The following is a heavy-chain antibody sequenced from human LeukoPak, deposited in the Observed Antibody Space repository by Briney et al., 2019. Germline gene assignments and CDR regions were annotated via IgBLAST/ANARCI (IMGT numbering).Heavy chain of an antibody. D-gene: IGHD4-17*01. CDR3: ARGRYYGDYIDY. Sequence: PSETLSLTCIVSGGSTMRGEYYWSWIRQAPGKGLEWIGYHYYSGTTNYSPSLKSRVDISIDTFRNQFSLRLTSVTAADTAVYYCARGRYYGDYIDYWGQGALVTVSS. V-gene: IGHV4-30-4*01. CDR1: GGSTMRGEYY. CDR2: HYYSGTT. J-gene: IGHJ4*02.